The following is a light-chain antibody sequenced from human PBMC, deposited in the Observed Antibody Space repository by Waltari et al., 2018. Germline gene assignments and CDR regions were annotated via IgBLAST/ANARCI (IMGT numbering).Light chain of an antibody. CDR1: QSASRA. CDR2: GAS. J-gene: IGKJ1*01. V-gene: IGKV3-20*01. CDR3: QHYLRLPVT. Sequence: EIMLTQSPGTLSLSLGERATVSGRASQSASRALAWYQQKPGQAPRLLIYGASTRATGIPDRFIGSGSWTDFSLTISRLEPDYFAVYFCQHYLRLPVTFGQGTTVEI.